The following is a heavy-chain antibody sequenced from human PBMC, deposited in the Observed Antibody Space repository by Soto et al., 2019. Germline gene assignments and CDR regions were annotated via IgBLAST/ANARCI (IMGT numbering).Heavy chain of an antibody. Sequence: SLNISCKGSGYSVSNYRNARVPPMAGKGLEWMGIIFPADSDTKYSPSFQGQVTISADKSISTAYLQWSSLKASDTAMYYCASSVVVPSTLNYFDYWGQGAPVTVSS. CDR2: IFPADSDT. V-gene: IGHV5-51*01. CDR1: GYSVSNYR. D-gene: IGHD2-15*01. J-gene: IGHJ4*02. CDR3: ASSVVVPSTLNYFDY.